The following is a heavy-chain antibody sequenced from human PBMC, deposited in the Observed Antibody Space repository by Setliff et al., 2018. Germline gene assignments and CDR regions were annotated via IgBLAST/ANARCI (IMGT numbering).Heavy chain of an antibody. CDR3: ARGSYYDSSGYSPDFFDY. Sequence: PSETLSLTCTVSDVSISGYYWGWIRQPAGKGLEWIGHIQTSGTTNYNPSLKSRVTISVDTSKNQFSLKLSAVTAADTAVYYCARGSYYDSSGYSPDFFDYWGQGTLVTVSS. D-gene: IGHD3-22*01. V-gene: IGHV4-4*07. J-gene: IGHJ4*02. CDR2: IQTSGTT. CDR1: DVSISGYY.